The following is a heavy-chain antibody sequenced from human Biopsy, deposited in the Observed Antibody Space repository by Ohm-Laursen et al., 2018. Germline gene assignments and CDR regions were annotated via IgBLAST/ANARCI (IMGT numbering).Heavy chain of an antibody. J-gene: IGHJ4*02. CDR1: GYSISSDYR. V-gene: IGHV4-38-2*01. Sequence: SETLSLTCAVSGYSISSDYRWGWIRQAPGKTLEWLGNIFKDGNTHYNPSLRSRLIISIDTSKNQFSLMMTSVSGADTAVYFCARVGSGWAPFDKWGPGTLVNVSS. CDR3: ARVGSGWAPFDK. D-gene: IGHD6-19*01. CDR2: IFKDGNT.